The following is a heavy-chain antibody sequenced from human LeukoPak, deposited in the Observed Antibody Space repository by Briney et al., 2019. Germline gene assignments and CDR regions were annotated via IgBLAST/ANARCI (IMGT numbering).Heavy chain of an antibody. CDR1: GYSFTSYW. CDR3: ARLDDYGDYG. CDR2: FDPSDSDT. D-gene: IGHD4-17*01. J-gene: IGHJ4*02. Sequence: GEPLKISCKGSGYSFTSYWISWVRQMPGKGLEWMGRFDPSDSDTKSSPSFQGHVTISADKSISTAYLQWSSRKASDAATYYCARLDDYGDYGWGQGTLVTVSS. V-gene: IGHV5-10-1*01.